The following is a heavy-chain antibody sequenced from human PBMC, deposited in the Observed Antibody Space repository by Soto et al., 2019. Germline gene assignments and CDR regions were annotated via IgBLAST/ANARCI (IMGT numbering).Heavy chain of an antibody. D-gene: IGHD2-15*01. CDR2: ISNSGST. J-gene: IGHJ4*02. Sequence: PSETLSLTCTVSGGSIATADSYWSWIRQHPGKGLEWIGYISNSGSTFYNPSLKSRLIISIDTSQKQVSLELTSVTAADTAVYYCARVVIRMAIQSIDSWGPVSLVTLSS. V-gene: IGHV4-30-4*08. CDR1: GGSIATADSY. CDR3: ARVVIRMAIQSIDS.